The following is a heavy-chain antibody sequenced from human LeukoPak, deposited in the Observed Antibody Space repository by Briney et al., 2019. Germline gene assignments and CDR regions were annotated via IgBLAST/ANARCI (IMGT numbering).Heavy chain of an antibody. J-gene: IGHJ5*02. D-gene: IGHD3-22*01. Sequence: SETLSLTCTVSGGSISSSSYYWGWIRQPPGKGLEWIGSIYYSGSTYYNPSLKSRVTISVDTSKNQFSLKLSSVTAADTAVYYCARAVTYYYGSSGYYPWFDPWGQGTLVTVSS. V-gene: IGHV4-39*07. CDR3: ARAVTYYYGSSGYYPWFDP. CDR2: IYYSGST. CDR1: GGSISSSSYY.